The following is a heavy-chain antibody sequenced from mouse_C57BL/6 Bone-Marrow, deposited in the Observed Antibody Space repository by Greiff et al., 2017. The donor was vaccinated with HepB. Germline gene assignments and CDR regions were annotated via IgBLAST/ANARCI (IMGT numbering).Heavy chain of an antibody. CDR3: ARRDTAQAPYYAMDY. V-gene: IGHV1-42*01. J-gene: IGHJ4*01. D-gene: IGHD3-2*02. CDR2: INPSTGGT. Sequence: EVQLQQSGPELVKPGASVKISCKASGYSFTGYYMNWVKQSPEKSLEWIGEINPSTGGTTYNQKFKAKATLTVDKSSSTAYMQLKSLTSEDSAVYYCARRDTAQAPYYAMDYWGQGTSVTVSS. CDR1: GYSFTGYY.